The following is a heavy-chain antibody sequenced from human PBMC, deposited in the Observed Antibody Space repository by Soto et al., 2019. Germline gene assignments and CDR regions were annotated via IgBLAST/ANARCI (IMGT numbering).Heavy chain of an antibody. CDR2: IYYSGST. D-gene: IGHD4-17*01. J-gene: IGHJ4*02. CDR1: GGSISSYY. CDR3: ARETVTGRVDY. Sequence: NPSETLSLTCTVSGGSISSYYWSWIRQPPGKGLEWIGYIYYSGSTNYNPSLKSRATISVDTSKNQFSLKLSSVTAADTAVYYCARETVTGRVDYWGQGTLVTVSS. V-gene: IGHV4-59*01.